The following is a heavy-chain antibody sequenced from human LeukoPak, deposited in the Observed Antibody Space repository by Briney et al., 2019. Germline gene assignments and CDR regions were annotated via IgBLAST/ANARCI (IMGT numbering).Heavy chain of an antibody. CDR1: GYTFTSYT. J-gene: IGHJ4*02. CDR3: ARALTAYYNPVLGY. Sequence: ASVKVSCKASGYTFTSYTIHWVRQAPGQRLEWMGWSDVGNGDTKYSQELQGRVTITRDTSASTMYMELSSLRSEDMAVYYCARALTAYYNPVLGYWGQGTLVTVSS. CDR2: SDVGNGDT. D-gene: IGHD3-9*01. V-gene: IGHV1-3*02.